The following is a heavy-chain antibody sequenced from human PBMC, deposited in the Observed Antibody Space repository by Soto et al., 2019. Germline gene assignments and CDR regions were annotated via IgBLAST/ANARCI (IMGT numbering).Heavy chain of an antibody. CDR3: EHSSNLYYYGSGSYSGFFDP. Sequence: QITLKESGPTLVKPTQTLTLTCTFSGFSLSTSGVGVGWIRQPPGKALEWLALIYWDDDKRYSPSLKSRLTITTYTTKNDAVLTMTNMDPVDTATDYCEHSSNLYYYGSGSYSGFFDPWGQGTLVTVSS. D-gene: IGHD3-10*01. CDR1: GFSLSTSGVG. CDR2: IYWDDDK. V-gene: IGHV2-5*02. J-gene: IGHJ5*02.